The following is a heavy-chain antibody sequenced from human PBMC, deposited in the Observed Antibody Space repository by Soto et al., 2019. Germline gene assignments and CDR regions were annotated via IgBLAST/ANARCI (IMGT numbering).Heavy chain of an antibody. D-gene: IGHD3-10*01. CDR2: INAGNGNT. J-gene: IGHJ5*02. Sequence: GASVKVSCKASGYTFTSYAMHWVRQAPGQRLEWMGWINAGNGNTKYSQKFQGRVTITRDTSASTAYMELSSLRSEDTAVYYCARDTKPYYYGSNWFDPWGQGTLVTV. CDR1: GYTFTSYA. V-gene: IGHV1-3*01. CDR3: ARDTKPYYYGSNWFDP.